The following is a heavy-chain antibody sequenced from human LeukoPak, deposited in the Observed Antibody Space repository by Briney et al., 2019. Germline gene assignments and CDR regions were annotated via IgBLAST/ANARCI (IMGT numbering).Heavy chain of an antibody. J-gene: IGHJ4*02. CDR1: GYTLTELS. V-gene: IGHV1-24*01. D-gene: IGHD3-22*01. Sequence: ASVKVSCKVSGYTLTELSMHWVRQAPGKGLEWMGGFDPEDGETIYAQKFQGRVTMTEDTSTDTAYMELSSLRSEDTAVYYCATGYQGYYDSSAFDYWGQGTLVTVSS. CDR3: ATGYQGYYDSSAFDY. CDR2: FDPEDGET.